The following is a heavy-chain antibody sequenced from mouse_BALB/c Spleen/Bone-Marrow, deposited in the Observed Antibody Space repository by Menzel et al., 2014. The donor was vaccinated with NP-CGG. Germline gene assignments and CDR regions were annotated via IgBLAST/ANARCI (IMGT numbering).Heavy chain of an antibody. V-gene: IGHV5-6*01. J-gene: IGHJ1*01. Sequence: EEQLQESGGDLVKPGGSLKLSCAASGFTFSSYGMSWVRQTPDKRLEWVATISTGGSQTYYTDSVKGRFTISRDNAKNTLYLQMSSLKSEDSAIYYCARRGYDNSYWYFGVWGAGTTVTVSS. CDR2: ISTGGSQT. CDR1: GFTFSSYG. CDR3: ARRGYDNSYWYFGV. D-gene: IGHD2-3*01.